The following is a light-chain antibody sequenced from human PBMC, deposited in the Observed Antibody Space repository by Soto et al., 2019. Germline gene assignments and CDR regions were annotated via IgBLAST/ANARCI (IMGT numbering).Light chain of an antibody. CDR3: SSYTSSSTRV. CDR2: DVS. CDR1: SSDVGGYNY. J-gene: IGLJ3*02. V-gene: IGLV2-14*01. Sequence: QSALTQPASVSASPGQSIAISCTGTSSDVGGYNYVSWYQQHPGKAPKLMIYDVSNRPSGVSNRFSGSKSGNTASLTISGLQAEDEAHYYCSSYTSSSTRVFGGGTKLTVL.